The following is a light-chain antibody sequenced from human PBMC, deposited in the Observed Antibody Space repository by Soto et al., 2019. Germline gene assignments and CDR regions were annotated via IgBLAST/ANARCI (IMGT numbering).Light chain of an antibody. V-gene: IGLV2-8*01. Sequence: QSALTQPPSASGSPGQSVTISCTGTSSDVGGYNYVSWYQQHPGKAPKLMIYEVTKRPSGVPDRFSGSKSGNTASLTVSGLQADDEADYYCSSSAGSNNLIFGGGTKLTV. J-gene: IGLJ2*01. CDR1: SSDVGGYNY. CDR2: EVT. CDR3: SSSAGSNNLI.